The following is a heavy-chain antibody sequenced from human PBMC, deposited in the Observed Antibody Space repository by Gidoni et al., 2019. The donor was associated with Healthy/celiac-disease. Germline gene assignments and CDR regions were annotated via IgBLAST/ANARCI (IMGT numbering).Heavy chain of an antibody. CDR2: IIPIFGTA. V-gene: IGHV1-69*01. D-gene: IGHD3-3*01. CDR3: AKSPSYYDFWSGYSYDAFDI. Sequence: GQGLEWMGWIIPIFGTANYAQKFQGRVTITADESTSTAYMELSSLRSEDTAVYYCAKSPSYYDFWSGYSYDAFDIWGQGTMVTVSS. J-gene: IGHJ3*02.